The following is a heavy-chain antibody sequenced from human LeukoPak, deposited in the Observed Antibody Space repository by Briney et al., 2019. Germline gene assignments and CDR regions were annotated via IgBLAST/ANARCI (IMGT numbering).Heavy chain of an antibody. CDR3: AREIHPLYYYDSSGYYEGSDY. D-gene: IGHD3-22*01. Sequence: SETLSLTCAVYGGSFSGYYWSWIRQPPGKGLEWIGSIYYSGSTNYNPSLKSRVTISVDTSKNQFSLKLSSVTAADTAVYYCAREIHPLYYYDSSGYYEGSDYWGQGTLVTVSS. J-gene: IGHJ4*02. CDR2: IYYSGST. V-gene: IGHV4-34*01. CDR1: GGSFSGYY.